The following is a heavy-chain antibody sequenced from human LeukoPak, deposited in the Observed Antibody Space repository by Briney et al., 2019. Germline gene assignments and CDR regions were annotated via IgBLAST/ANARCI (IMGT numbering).Heavy chain of an antibody. Sequence: SETLSLTCTVSGGSISSGSYYWSWIRQPAGKGLEWIGRIYTSGSTNYNPSLNSRVTISRDTSKNHFSLQLSSVTAADTAVYFCARGRVSSSTWHSTYYYYFYMDVWGKGTTVTVSS. CDR1: GGSISSGSYY. J-gene: IGHJ6*03. CDR2: IYTSGST. CDR3: ARGRVSSSTWHSTYYYYFYMDV. D-gene: IGHD4-11*01. V-gene: IGHV4-61*02.